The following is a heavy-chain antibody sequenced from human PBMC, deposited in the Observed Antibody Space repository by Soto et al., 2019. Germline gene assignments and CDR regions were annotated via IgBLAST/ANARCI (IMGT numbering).Heavy chain of an antibody. CDR1: GCSISGYY. D-gene: IGHD4-17*01. V-gene: IGHV4-59*08. CDR3: ARGPMTTVVTPFDY. Sequence: SETLSLTCTVAGCSISGYYWSWIRQPPGKGLEWIGYMYNTGSTVYNPSFKSRVTISVDTSKNQFSLKLSSVTAADTAVYYCARGPMTTVVTPFDYWGQGTLVTVSS. J-gene: IGHJ4*02. CDR2: MYNTGST.